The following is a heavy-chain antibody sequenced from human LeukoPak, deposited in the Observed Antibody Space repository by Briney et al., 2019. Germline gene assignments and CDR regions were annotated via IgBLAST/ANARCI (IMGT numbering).Heavy chain of an antibody. J-gene: IGHJ4*02. CDR3: VRDWSYSFDY. Sequence: ESGGSLRLSCAASGFTFSSYAMSWVRQTPGKGLEWVSGISASGVTTFSADSVEGRFTISRDNSENTLYLQMHSLRAEDTAVYYCVRDWSYSFDYWGQGILVTVSS. CDR1: GFTFSSYA. D-gene: IGHD1-26*01. CDR2: ISASGVTT. V-gene: IGHV3-23*01.